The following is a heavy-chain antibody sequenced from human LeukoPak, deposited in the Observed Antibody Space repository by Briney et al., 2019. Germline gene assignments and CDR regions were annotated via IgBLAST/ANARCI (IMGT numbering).Heavy chain of an antibody. CDR3: AKEGITGFDY. V-gene: IGHV3-48*01. CDR1: GFTFGSYT. J-gene: IGHJ4*02. CDR2: ISSTSTT. D-gene: IGHD2-8*02. Sequence: GGSLRLSCAVSGFTFGSYTMNWARQAPGKGLEWVSHISSTSTTYHADSVKGRFTTSRDNAKNLLYLQMNSLRAEDTAVYYCAKEGITGFDYWGQGTLVTVSS.